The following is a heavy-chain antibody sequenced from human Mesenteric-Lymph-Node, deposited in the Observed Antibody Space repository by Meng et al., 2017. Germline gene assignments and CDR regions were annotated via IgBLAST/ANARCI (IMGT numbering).Heavy chain of an antibody. CDR3: ARCPGSFYYYYGMDV. Sequence: QLQLQESGPGLVKPWETLSLTCTVSGGSISSSTYYWGWIRQPPGKGLEWIGSIYDSGSTYYNPSLKSRVTISADTSKNQFSLKLSSVTAADTAVYYCARCPGSFYYYYGMDVWGQGTTVTVSS. D-gene: IGHD3-10*01. J-gene: IGHJ6*02. CDR1: GGSISSSTYY. CDR2: IYDSGST. V-gene: IGHV4-39*01.